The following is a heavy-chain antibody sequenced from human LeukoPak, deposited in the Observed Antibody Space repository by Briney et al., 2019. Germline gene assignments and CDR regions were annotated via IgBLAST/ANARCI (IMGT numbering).Heavy chain of an antibody. Sequence: HPGGSLRLSCAASGFTFSSYAMHWVRQAPGKGLEWVAVISYDGSNKYYADSVKGRFTISRDNSKNTLYLQMNSLRAEDTAVYYCASTVTTWEVNDYWGQGTLVTVSS. J-gene: IGHJ4*02. D-gene: IGHD4-11*01. CDR1: GFTFSSYA. CDR2: ISYDGSNK. CDR3: ASTVTTWEVNDY. V-gene: IGHV3-30-3*01.